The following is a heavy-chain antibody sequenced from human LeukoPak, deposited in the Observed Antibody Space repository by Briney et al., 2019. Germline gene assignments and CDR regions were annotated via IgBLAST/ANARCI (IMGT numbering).Heavy chain of an antibody. CDR3: ATGPLGDSSGYYWHY. D-gene: IGHD3-22*01. CDR2: FDPEDGET. V-gene: IGHV1-24*01. J-gene: IGHJ4*02. CDR1: GYTLTELS. Sequence: ASVKVSCKVSGYTLTELSMHRVRQAPGKGLEWMGGFDPEDGETIYAQKFQGRVTMTEDTSTDTAYMELSSLRSEDTAVYYCATGPLGDSSGYYWHYWGQGTLVTVSS.